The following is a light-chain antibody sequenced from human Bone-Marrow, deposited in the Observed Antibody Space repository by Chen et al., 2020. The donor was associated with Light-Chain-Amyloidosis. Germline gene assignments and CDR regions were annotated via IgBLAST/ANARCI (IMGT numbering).Light chain of an antibody. CDR2: DDS. Sequence: SYVLTQPSSVSVAPGQTATIACGGNNIGSTSVHWYQQTPGQAPLLVVYDDSDRPSGIPERLSGSNSGNTATLTNSRVEAGEEADYYCQVWDRSSDRPVFGGGTKLTVL. V-gene: IGLV3-21*02. J-gene: IGLJ3*02. CDR3: QVWDRSSDRPV. CDR1: NIGSTS.